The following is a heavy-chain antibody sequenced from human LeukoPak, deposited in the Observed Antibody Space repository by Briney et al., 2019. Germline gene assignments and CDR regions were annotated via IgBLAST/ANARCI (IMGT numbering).Heavy chain of an antibody. D-gene: IGHD6-19*01. CDR2: IYYSGST. CDR3: ATPLGTSGWYYFDY. Sequence: PSETLSLTCTVSGCSISSYYWSWIRQPPGKGLEWIGYIYYSGSTNYNPSLKSRVTISVDTSKNQFSLKLSSVTAADTAVYYCATPLGTSGWYYFDYWGQGTLVTVSS. CDR1: GCSISSYY. V-gene: IGHV4-59*01. J-gene: IGHJ4*02.